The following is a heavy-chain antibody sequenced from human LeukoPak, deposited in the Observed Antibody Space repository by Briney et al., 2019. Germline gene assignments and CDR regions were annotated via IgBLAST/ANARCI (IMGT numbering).Heavy chain of an antibody. CDR2: MNPKSGDT. Sequence: GASVKVSCKASGYSFTNYDINWVRQATGQGLEWMGWMNPKSGDTGYSQKFQGRVFITRDTCISTAYMELSSLRSEDTAVYYCARGPSPAAAAFVRRDYYMDDWGKGTTVTVSS. CDR3: ARGPSPAAAAFVRRDYYMDD. CDR1: GYSFTNYD. V-gene: IGHV1-8*03. D-gene: IGHD6-13*01. J-gene: IGHJ6*03.